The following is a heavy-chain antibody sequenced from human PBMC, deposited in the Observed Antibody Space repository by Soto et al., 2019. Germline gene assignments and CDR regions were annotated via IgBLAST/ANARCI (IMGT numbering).Heavy chain of an antibody. Sequence: GASVKVSCKASGGTFSSYAISWVRQAPGQGLEWMGGIIPIFGTANYAQKFQGRVTITADKSTSTAYMELSSLRSEDTAVYYCAIYFSMMYDSSGYSLYWGPGPLVT. CDR2: IIPIFGTA. CDR1: GGTFSSYA. V-gene: IGHV1-69*06. J-gene: IGHJ4*02. D-gene: IGHD3-22*01. CDR3: AIYFSMMYDSSGYSLY.